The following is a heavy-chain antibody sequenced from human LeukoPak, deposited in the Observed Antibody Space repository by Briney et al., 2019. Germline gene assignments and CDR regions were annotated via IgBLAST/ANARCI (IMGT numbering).Heavy chain of an antibody. V-gene: IGHV3-48*04. CDR2: ISRTGNSI. J-gene: IGHJ4*02. D-gene: IGHD6-13*01. CDR1: GFTFSSYW. Sequence: GGSLRLSCAASGFTFSSYWMSWVRLAPGKGLEWISYISRTGNSIYYADSVKGRFTISRDSAKNSLYLRMNSLRAEDTAVYYCARGPYSSNWYVDYWGQGTLVTVAS. CDR3: ARGPYSSNWYVDY.